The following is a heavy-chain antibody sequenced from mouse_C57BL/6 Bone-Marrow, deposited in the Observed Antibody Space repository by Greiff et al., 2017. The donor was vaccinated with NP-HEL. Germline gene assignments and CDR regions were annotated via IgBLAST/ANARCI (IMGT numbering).Heavy chain of an antibody. CDR3: ARGDYYSIYYAMDY. CDR2: ISDGGSYT. CDR1: GFTFSSYA. J-gene: IGHJ4*01. D-gene: IGHD2-5*01. Sequence: EVKLVESGGGLVKPGGSLKLSCAASGFTFSSYAMSWVRQTPEKRLEWVATISDGGSYTYYPDNVKGRFTISRDNAKNNLYLQMSHLKSEDTAMYYCARGDYYSIYYAMDYWGQGTSVTVSS. V-gene: IGHV5-4*03.